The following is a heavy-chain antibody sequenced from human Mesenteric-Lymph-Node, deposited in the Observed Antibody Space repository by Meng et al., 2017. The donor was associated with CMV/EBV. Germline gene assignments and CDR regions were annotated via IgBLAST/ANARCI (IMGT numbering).Heavy chain of an antibody. Sequence: YGMHWVRQAPGKGLEWVAFIPYDGSTQFYADSVKGRFSISRDNSKSTLYLQMNSLRVEDTAVYYCARPRNLGYCGGSSCSLWHFHDWGQGTLVTVSS. V-gene: IGHV3-30*03. CDR1: YG. CDR2: IPYDGSTQ. CDR3: ARPRNLGYCGGSSCSLWHFHD. J-gene: IGHJ1*01. D-gene: IGHD2-15*01.